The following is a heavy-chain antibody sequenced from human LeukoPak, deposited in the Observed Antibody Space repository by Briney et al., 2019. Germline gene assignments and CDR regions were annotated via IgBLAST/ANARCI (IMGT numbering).Heavy chain of an antibody. CDR1: GFTFSSYW. J-gene: IGHJ6*04. Sequence: GGSLRLSCAASGFTFSSYWMHWVRQAPGKGLEWVAFIRYDGSNKYYADSVKGRFTISRDNSKNTLYLQMNSLRAEDTAVYYCAKHRYCSSTSCYRVMDVWGKGTTVTVSS. CDR2: IRYDGSNK. V-gene: IGHV3-30*02. CDR3: AKHRYCSSTSCYRVMDV. D-gene: IGHD2-2*02.